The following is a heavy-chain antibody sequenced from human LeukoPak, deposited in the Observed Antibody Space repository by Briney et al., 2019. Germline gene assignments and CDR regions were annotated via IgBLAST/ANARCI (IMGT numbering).Heavy chain of an antibody. Sequence: SETLSLTCTVSGGSISSADYYWTWIRQPPGKGLEWIGYISHSGGTYYNSSLLSRVTISADRSKNQFFLTLGSVTAADTAVYFCAKDPLALGAAAKKDALDFWGQGTAVIVSS. CDR3: AKDPLALGAAAKKDALDF. D-gene: IGHD3-3*01. J-gene: IGHJ3*01. V-gene: IGHV4-30-2*01. CDR1: GGSISSADYY. CDR2: ISHSGGT.